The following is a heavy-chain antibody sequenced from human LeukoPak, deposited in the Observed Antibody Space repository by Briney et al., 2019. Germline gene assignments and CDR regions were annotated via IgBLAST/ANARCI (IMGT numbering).Heavy chain of an antibody. D-gene: IGHD4-11*01. CDR1: GFTFSSYW. Sequence: GGSLRLSCAASGFTFSSYWMHWVRQAPGKGLVWVSRINSDGSSTNYADSVKGRFTISRDNAKNTLYLQMSSPRAEDTAVYYCAGHDYGNVFDYWGQGTLVTVSS. CDR2: INSDGSST. CDR3: AGHDYGNVFDY. J-gene: IGHJ4*02. V-gene: IGHV3-74*01.